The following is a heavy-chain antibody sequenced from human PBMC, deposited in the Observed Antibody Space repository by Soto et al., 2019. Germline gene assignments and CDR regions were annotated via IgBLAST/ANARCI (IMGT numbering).Heavy chain of an antibody. V-gene: IGHV2-5*02. CDR3: AHRILRTVFGLVTTSAIYFDS. Sequence: QITLNESGPTVVNPAEPLTLTCTFSGFSLTTSGVGVGWIRQSPGNAPEWLALIYWDDDKRYSASLKSRLTITKDASKNQVVLTMASVDPADTATYSCAHRILRTVFGLVTTSAIYFDSWGQGTPVVVSS. CDR2: IYWDDDK. J-gene: IGHJ4*02. D-gene: IGHD3-3*01. CDR1: GFSLTTSGVG.